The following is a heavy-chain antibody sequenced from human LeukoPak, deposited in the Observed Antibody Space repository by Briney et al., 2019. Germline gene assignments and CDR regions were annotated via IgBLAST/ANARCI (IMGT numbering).Heavy chain of an antibody. CDR3: ARDGRSITTTIIVNNLRFEYYYYYMDV. CDR1: GSTFTNYG. Sequence: ASVKLPYKASGSTFTNYGISWVRQAPGHRRKWMGWIRAYSGNANYAQKLQGRVTMTTDTSTSTAYMELRSLRSDDTAVYYCARDGRSITTTIIVNNLRFEYYYYYMDVWGKGTTVTVSS. CDR2: IRAYSGNA. D-gene: IGHD3-22*01. V-gene: IGHV1-18*01. J-gene: IGHJ6*03.